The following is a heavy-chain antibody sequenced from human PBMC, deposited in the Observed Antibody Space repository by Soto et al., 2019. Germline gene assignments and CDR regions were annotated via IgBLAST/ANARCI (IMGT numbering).Heavy chain of an antibody. CDR2: IYYSGST. V-gene: IGHV4-59*08. CDR3: ARLYCDCSGWSCYYYMDV. J-gene: IGHJ6*03. D-gene: IGHD2-15*01. CDR1: GGSISNYY. Sequence: PSETLSLTCTVSGGSISNYYWSWIRQPPGKGLEWIGYIYYSGSTNYNPSLKSRVTISVDTSKNQFSLKLSSVTAADTAVYYCARLYCDCSGWSCYYYMDVWGKGTTVTVSS.